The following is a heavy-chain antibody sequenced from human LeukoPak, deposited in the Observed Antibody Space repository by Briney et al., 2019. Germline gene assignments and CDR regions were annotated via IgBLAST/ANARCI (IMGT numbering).Heavy chain of an antibody. CDR1: GGTFSSYT. Sequence: SVKVSCKASGGTFSSYTIIWVRQAPGQGLEWMGRIIPILGIANYAQKFQGRVTITADKSTSTAYMELSSLRSEDTAVYYCARDIDDGAFDIWGQGTMVTVSS. CDR2: IIPILGIA. J-gene: IGHJ3*02. CDR3: ARDIDDGAFDI. V-gene: IGHV1-69*04. D-gene: IGHD1-1*01.